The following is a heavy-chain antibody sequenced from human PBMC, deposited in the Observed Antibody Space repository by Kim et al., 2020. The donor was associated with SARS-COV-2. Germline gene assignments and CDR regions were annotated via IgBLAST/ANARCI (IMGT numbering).Heavy chain of an antibody. Sequence: ASVKVSCKASGYTFTSYGISWVRQAPGQGLEWMGWISAYNGNTNYAQKLQGRVTMTTDTSTSTAYMELRSLRSDDTAVYYCAREPTTNYDIPPGDPREYGMDVWGQGTTVTVSS. V-gene: IGHV1-18*01. CDR2: ISAYNGNT. J-gene: IGHJ6*02. D-gene: IGHD3-9*01. CDR3: AREPTTNYDIPPGDPREYGMDV. CDR1: GYTFTSYG.